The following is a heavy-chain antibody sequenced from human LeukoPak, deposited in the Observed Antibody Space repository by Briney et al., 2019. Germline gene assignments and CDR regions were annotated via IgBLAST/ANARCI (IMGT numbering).Heavy chain of an antibody. V-gene: IGHV3-30*02. Sequence: PGGSLRLSCAASGFTFSSYGMHWVRQSPGKGLECVTFIWYYGINKYYADTVKGLFNISRNNSKNTLYLQMNSLSSEDRCVYFSAKTSGVFGSGYYYADHFDYWGQGTLVTVSS. CDR1: GFTFSSYG. CDR2: IWYYGINK. CDR3: AKTSGVFGSGYYYADHFDY. D-gene: IGHD3-3*01. J-gene: IGHJ4*02.